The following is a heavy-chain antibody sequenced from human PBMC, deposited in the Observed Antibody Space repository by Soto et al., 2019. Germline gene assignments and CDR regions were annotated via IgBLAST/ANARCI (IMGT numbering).Heavy chain of an antibody. CDR2: ISSDGDSA. D-gene: IGHD4-17*01. CDR1: GFTFSDYA. CDR3: VKDAAVTTKWTHFDY. Sequence: EVQLVESGGGLVQAGGSLRLSCSASGFTFSDYAMHWVRQAPGKGLEYVSTISSDGDSAYHADSVKGRFTISRDNSKNTLYVQMNSLRTEDTAVYYCVKDAAVTTKWTHFDYWGQGTLVTVS. J-gene: IGHJ4*02. V-gene: IGHV3-64*05.